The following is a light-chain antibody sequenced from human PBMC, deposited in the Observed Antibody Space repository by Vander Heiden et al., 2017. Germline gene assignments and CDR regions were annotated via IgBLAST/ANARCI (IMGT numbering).Light chain of an antibody. J-gene: IGLJ1*01. CDR1: ALPKQY. CDR3: QSADSSGTYYV. V-gene: IGLV3-25*03. Sequence: SSELTHPPSVSVSPGQTARITCSGDALPKQYAYWYQQKPGQAPVLVIYKDSERPSGIPERFSGSSSGTTVTLTISGVQAEDEADYYCQSADSSGTYYVFGTGTKVTVL. CDR2: KDS.